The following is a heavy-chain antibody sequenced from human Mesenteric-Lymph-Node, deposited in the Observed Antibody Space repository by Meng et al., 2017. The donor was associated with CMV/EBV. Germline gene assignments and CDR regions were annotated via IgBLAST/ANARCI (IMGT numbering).Heavy chain of an antibody. D-gene: IGHD3/OR15-3a*01. J-gene: IGHJ4*02. Sequence: FTGFNIHWLRQAPGQGLEWMGWINPDSGATKYAQKFQDRVTLTRETSIITAYMELSRLTHDDTAVYFCARVSDFYDRHGYRHSRSLDKWGQGSLVTVSS. CDR3: ARVSDFYDRHGYRHSRSLDK. CDR1: FTGFN. CDR2: INPDSGAT. V-gene: IGHV1-2*02.